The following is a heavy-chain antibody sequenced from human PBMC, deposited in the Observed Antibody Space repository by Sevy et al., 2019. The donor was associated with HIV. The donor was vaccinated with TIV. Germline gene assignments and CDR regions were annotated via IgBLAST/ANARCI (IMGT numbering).Heavy chain of an antibody. J-gene: IGHJ6*02. D-gene: IGHD2-2*01. CDR2: IKRDGSER. CDR1: GFSFSNYW. CDR3: ARDCSSASCLWGLDV. Sequence: GGSLRLSCAASGFSFSNYWMSWVRQAPGKGLEWVANIKRDGSERYYVASVKGRFTISKDNAKTSLYMQRHSLRAEDTAVYYCARDCSSASCLWGLDVWGQGTTVTVSS. V-gene: IGHV3-7*03.